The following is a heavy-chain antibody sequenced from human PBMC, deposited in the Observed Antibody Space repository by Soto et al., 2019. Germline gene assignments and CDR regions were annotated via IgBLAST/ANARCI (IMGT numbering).Heavy chain of an antibody. CDR3: ARHNGPLYVGYYYDMDV. CDR1: GGSISSSSYY. D-gene: IGHD3-16*01. V-gene: IGHV4-39*01. J-gene: IGHJ6*02. Sequence: QLQLQESGPGLVKPSETLSLTCTVSGGSISSSSYYWGWIRQPPGKGLEGIGSIYYSGYTYYNPSLMSPVTISVATSKNQFSLQLRSVTAADTAVYYCARHNGPLYVGYYYDMDVWGQGTTVTVSS. CDR2: IYYSGYT.